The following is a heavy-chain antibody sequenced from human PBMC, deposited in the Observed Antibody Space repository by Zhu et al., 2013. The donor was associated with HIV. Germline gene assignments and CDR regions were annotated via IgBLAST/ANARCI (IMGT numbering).Heavy chain of an antibody. D-gene: IGHD6-13*01. V-gene: IGHV4-38-2*01. CDR3: ARLGLIAAAGPEAFDI. J-gene: IGHJ3*02. CDR1: GYSISSGYY. Sequence: VQLQESGPGLVKPSETLSLTCAVSGYSISSGYYWGWIRQPPGKGLEWIGSIYHSGSTYYNPSLKSRVTISVDTSKNQFSLKLSSVTAADTAVYYCARLGLIAAAGPEAFDIWGQGTMVTVSS. CDR2: IYHSGST.